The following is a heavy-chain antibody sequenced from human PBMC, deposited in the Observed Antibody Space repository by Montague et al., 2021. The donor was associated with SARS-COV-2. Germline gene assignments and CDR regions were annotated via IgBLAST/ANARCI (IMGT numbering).Heavy chain of an antibody. Sequence: SETLSLTCAVYAGSFSDYSWTWTRRPPGKGLEWIGEINHRGSTNYNPSLKSRATISVDTSKNQFSLKMTSVTAADTVVYYCARGRQHINMVVVVVTGGEYYFDFWGQGTLVAVSS. CDR1: AGSFSDYS. CDR3: ARGRQHINMVVVVVTGGEYYFDF. CDR2: INHRGST. J-gene: IGHJ4*02. D-gene: IGHD3-22*01. V-gene: IGHV4-34*01.